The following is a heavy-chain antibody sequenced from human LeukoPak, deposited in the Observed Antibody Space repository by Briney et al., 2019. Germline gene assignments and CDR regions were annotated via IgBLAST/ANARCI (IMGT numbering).Heavy chain of an antibody. CDR1: GGSIGSGSYY. CDR2: IFYSRST. D-gene: IGHD3-3*01. V-gene: IGHV4-39*01. J-gene: IGHJ4*02. CDR3: ARRRSGEDSLGS. Sequence: SETLSVTCAQSGGSIGSGSYYTGWIRQPPGKGLEWIGSIFYSRSTYYNPSLKSRVSISVDTSKTKYSLNLRSVTAADTAVYFCARRRSGEDSLGSWGQGTLVTVSS.